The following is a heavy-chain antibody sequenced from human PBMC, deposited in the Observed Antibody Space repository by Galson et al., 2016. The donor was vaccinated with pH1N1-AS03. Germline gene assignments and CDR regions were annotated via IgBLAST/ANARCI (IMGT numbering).Heavy chain of an antibody. D-gene: IGHD3-10*01. CDR3: ATGRGYYYEY. J-gene: IGHJ4*02. V-gene: IGHV3-48*04. CDR1: GFSFSSYG. CDR2: ITSSSSMI. Sequence: SLRLSCAASGFSFSSYGMNWVRQAPGKGLEWVSYITSSSSMIYYADSVKGRFTISRDNAKNTVYLQMISLRAEDTAVYYCATGRGYYYEYWGQGTLVTVSS.